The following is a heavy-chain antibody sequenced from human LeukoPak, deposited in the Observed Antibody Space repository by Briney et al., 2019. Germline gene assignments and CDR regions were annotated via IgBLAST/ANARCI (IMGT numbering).Heavy chain of an antibody. V-gene: IGHV1-18*01. CDR1: GYTFTSYG. CDR2: ISAYNGNT. D-gene: IGHD2-2*02. J-gene: IGHJ4*02. Sequence: ASVKVSCKASGYTFTSYGISWVRQAPGQGLEWMGWISAYNGNTNYAQKLQGRVTMTTDTSTSTAYMELRSLRSDDTAVYYCARGRYCSGTSCYTGGSFYWGQGTLVTVSS. CDR3: ARGRYCSGTSCYTGGSFY.